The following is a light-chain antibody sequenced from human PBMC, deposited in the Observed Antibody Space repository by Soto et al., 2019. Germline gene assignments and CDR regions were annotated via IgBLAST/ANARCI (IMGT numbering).Light chain of an antibody. Sequence: DIVMTQSPEYLAVSLGEMSTLNCKSSQNVLYSSNSKNLIAWYQQKPGQPPKLLIYWASTRESGVPDRFSGSGSGRDFTLTISSLQAEDVAVYYCQQYYSPPRYTFGQGTRLEIK. J-gene: IGKJ2*01. V-gene: IGKV4-1*01. CDR1: QNVLYSSNSKNL. CDR2: WAS. CDR3: QQYYSPPRYT.